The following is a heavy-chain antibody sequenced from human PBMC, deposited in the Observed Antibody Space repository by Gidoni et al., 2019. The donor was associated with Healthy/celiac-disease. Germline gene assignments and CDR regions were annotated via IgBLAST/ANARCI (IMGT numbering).Heavy chain of an antibody. V-gene: IGHV3-48*03. CDR2: ISSSGSTI. D-gene: IGHD6-19*01. CDR3: ARVEGAVAGVPFDY. J-gene: IGHJ4*02. Sequence: EVQMVESGGGLVQPGGSLRLSCAAPGFTLRSDEMNWGRQAPGKGLEWVSYISSSGSTIYYADSVKGRFTISRDNAKNSLYLQMNRLRAEDTAVYYCARVEGAVAGVPFDYWGQGTLVTVSS. CDR1: GFTLRSDE.